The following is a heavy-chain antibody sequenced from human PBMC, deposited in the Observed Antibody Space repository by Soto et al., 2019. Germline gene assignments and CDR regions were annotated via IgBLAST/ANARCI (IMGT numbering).Heavy chain of an antibody. Sequence: SETLSLTCAVYGGSFSGYYWSWIRQPPGKGLEWIGEINHSGSTNYSPSLKSRVTISVDTSKNQFSLKLSSVTAADTAVYYCARGHVIAAAGQSFDYWGQGTLVTVSS. J-gene: IGHJ4*02. V-gene: IGHV4-34*01. CDR3: ARGHVIAAAGQSFDY. CDR1: GGSFSGYY. D-gene: IGHD6-13*01. CDR2: INHSGST.